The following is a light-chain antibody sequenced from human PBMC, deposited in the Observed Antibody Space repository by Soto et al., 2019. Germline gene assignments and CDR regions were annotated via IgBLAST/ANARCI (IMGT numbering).Light chain of an antibody. V-gene: IGLV1-47*01. CDR1: SSNIGSNY. J-gene: IGLJ3*02. CDR2: RNN. Sequence: QPVLTQPPSASGTPGQRVTISCSGSSSNIGSNYVYWYQQLPGTAPKLLIYRNNQRPSGVPDRFSGSKSGTSASLAISGLRSEDEGDYYCAAWDDSLSGPVFGGGTKVTVL. CDR3: AAWDDSLSGPV.